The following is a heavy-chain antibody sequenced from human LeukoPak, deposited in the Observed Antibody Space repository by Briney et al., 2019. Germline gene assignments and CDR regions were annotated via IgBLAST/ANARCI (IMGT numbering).Heavy chain of an antibody. D-gene: IGHD2/OR15-2a*01. CDR3: ARVEKNYLLDY. CDR2: INWNGGST. Sequence: PGGSLRLSRAASGFTFDDYAMSWVRQAPGKGLEWVSGINWNGGSTGYADSVKGRFTISRDNAKNSLYLQMNSLRAEDTALYYCARVEKNYLLDYWGQGTLVTVSS. CDR1: GFTFDDYA. J-gene: IGHJ4*02. V-gene: IGHV3-20*04.